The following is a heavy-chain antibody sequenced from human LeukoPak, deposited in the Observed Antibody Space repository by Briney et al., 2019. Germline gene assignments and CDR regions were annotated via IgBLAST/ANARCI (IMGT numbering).Heavy chain of an antibody. Sequence: SVRVSCKASGGTFSSYAISWVRQAPGQGLEWMGGIIPIFGTANYAQKFQGRVTITTDESTSTAYMELSSLRSEDTAVYYCARVGKKISYYYYMDVWGKGTTVTVSS. CDR1: GGTFSSYA. D-gene: IGHD1-1*01. CDR2: IIPIFGTA. V-gene: IGHV1-69*05. CDR3: ARVGKKISYYYYMDV. J-gene: IGHJ6*03.